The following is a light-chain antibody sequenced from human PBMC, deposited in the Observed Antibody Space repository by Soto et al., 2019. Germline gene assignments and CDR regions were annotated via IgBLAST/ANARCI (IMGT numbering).Light chain of an antibody. Sequence: DIQMTQSPSTLSASLGSRVTITCRASQSVRSWLAWYQQKPGRSPKLLIYDASSLQGGVPSRFSGSRFGTEFTLTVRRLQADDFATYYCQQYSNYSFTFGPGTKGDMK. CDR1: QSVRSW. CDR3: QQYSNYSFT. V-gene: IGKV1-5*01. CDR2: DAS. J-gene: IGKJ3*01.